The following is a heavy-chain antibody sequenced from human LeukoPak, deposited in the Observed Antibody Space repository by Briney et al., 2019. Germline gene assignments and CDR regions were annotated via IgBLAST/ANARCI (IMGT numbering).Heavy chain of an antibody. CDR2: ISYDGSNK. D-gene: IGHD1-14*01. V-gene: IGHV3-30*04. CDR1: GFTFSSYA. Sequence: PGRSLRLSCAASGFTFSSYAMHWVRQAPGKGLEWVAVISYDGSNKYYADSVKGRFTISRDNAKSTLYLEMKNLRAEDTAVYYCARDGTFTGSSNYYYIDVWGKGTTVTISS. J-gene: IGHJ6*03. CDR3: ARDGTFTGSSNYYYIDV.